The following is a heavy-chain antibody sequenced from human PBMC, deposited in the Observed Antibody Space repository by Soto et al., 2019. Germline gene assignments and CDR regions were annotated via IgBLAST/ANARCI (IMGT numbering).Heavy chain of an antibody. CDR3: AKKVNSGPGSQYFDY. V-gene: IGHV3-23*01. CDR1: GFTFSSYS. J-gene: IGHJ4*02. CDR2: FRTSGDGGTT. D-gene: IGHD3-10*01. Sequence: LRLSCAASGFTFSSYSMSWVRQAPGKGLEWVSGFRTSGDGGTTYYADSVKGRFTISRDNSKNMLFLQMNSLRAEDTAIYYCAKKVNSGPGSQYFDYWGQGTLVTVS.